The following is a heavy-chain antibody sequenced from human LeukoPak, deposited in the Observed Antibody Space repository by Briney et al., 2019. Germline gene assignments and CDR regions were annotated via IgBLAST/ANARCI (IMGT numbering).Heavy chain of an antibody. J-gene: IGHJ4*02. V-gene: IGHV3-23*01. CDR3: AKSLVRWXFDY. CDR1: GFTFSSYD. CDR2: LTTDGGST. Sequence: GGSLRLSCVASGFTFSSYDMSWVRQAPGKGLEWVSSLTTDGGSTEYADSVKGRFTISRDNSKNTLYLQMNSLRAEDTALYYCAKSLVRWXFDYWGQGTLVTVSS.